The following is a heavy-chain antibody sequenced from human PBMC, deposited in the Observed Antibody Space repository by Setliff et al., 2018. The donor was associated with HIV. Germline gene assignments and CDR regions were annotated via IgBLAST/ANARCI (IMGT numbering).Heavy chain of an antibody. D-gene: IGHD4-17*01. V-gene: IGHV1-18*04. CDR2: ISAYNGNT. CDR1: DYMFIDYY. CDR3: AREGGEKTRYYYFDY. Sequence: GASVKVSCKASDYMFIDYYIHWVRQAPGQGLEWMGWISAYNGNTNYAQKLQGRVTMTTDTSTSTAYMELRSLRSDDTAVYYCAREGGEKTRYYYFDYWGQGTLVTVSS. J-gene: IGHJ4*02.